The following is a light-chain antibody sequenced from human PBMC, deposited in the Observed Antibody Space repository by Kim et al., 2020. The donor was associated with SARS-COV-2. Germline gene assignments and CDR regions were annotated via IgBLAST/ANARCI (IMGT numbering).Light chain of an antibody. CDR1: SSDVGGYNY. V-gene: IGLV2-14*03. Sequence: QSITISCTGTSSDVGGYNYVSWYQQHPGKAPKLMIYDVNNRPSGVSNRLSGSKSGNTASLTISGLQAEDEAEYYCSSYTSGSTLVVFGGGTQLTVL. CDR2: DVN. CDR3: SSYTSGSTLVV. J-gene: IGLJ2*01.